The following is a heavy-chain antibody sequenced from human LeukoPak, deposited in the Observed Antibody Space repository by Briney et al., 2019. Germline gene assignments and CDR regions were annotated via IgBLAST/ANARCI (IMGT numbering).Heavy chain of an antibody. CDR2: ISSGSSAI. CDR1: GFTFTTYS. D-gene: IGHD1-26*01. CDR3: VRDKEEGSNTGSVFDV. J-gene: IGHJ3*01. V-gene: IGHV3-21*01. Sequence: GGSLRLSCEASGFTFTTYSMTWVRQAPGKGLEWVSIISSGSSAIFSADALKGRFTISRDDAKNSLYLQMNSLGAEDTAVYYCVRDKEEGSNTGSVFDVWGQGTMVTVSS.